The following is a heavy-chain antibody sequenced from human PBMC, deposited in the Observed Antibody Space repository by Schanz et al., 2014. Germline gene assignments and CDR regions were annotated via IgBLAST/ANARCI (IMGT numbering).Heavy chain of an antibody. J-gene: IGHJ6*02. CDR3: ARVELSVYYYAMDV. CDR1: GFTFSSYA. V-gene: IGHV3-21*01. Sequence: EVQLVESGGGLEQPGGSLRFSCAASGFTFSSYAMSWVRQAPGKGLEWVSYISSSSSYIYYADSMKGRFTISRDNAKNSLYLQMNSLRAEDTAVYYCARVELSVYYYAMDVWGQGTTVTVSS. CDR2: ISSSSSYI. D-gene: IGHD2-15*01.